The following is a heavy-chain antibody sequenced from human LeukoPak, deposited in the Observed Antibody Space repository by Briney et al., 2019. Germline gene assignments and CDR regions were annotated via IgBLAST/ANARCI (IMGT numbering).Heavy chain of an antibody. CDR3: ARETLGVAAFDI. D-gene: IGHD3-16*01. Sequence: GGSLRLSCAASGFTFDDYGMSWVRQAPGKGLEWVSYISNSGTIINYADSVKGRFTISRDNAKNSVHLQMNSLRAEDTAVYYCARETLGVAAFDIWGQGTMVTVSS. CDR2: ISNSGTII. J-gene: IGHJ3*02. CDR1: GFTFDDYG. V-gene: IGHV3-11*01.